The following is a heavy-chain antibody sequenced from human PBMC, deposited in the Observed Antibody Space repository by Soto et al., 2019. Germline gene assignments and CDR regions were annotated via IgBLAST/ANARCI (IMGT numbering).Heavy chain of an antibody. D-gene: IGHD1-1*01. CDR3: AKRVQLERAYYYYGMDV. CDR1: GFTFSSYG. J-gene: IGHJ6*02. V-gene: IGHV3-30*18. Sequence: LRLSCAASGFTFSSYGMHWVRQAPGKGLEWVAVISYDGSNKYYADSVKGRFTISRDNSKNTLYLQMNSLRAEDTAVYYCAKRVQLERAYYYYGMDVWGQGTTVTVSS. CDR2: ISYDGSNK.